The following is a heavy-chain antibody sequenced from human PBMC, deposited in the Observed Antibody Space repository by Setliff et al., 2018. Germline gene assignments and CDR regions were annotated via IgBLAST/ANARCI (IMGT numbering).Heavy chain of an antibody. CDR3: ARADHLVTTTFDY. CDR1: GVTFSSYA. Sequence: ASVKVSCKASGVTFSSYAISWVRQAPGQGLEWMGWINTNTGNPTYAQDFTGRFVFSLDTSDSTTYLDISTLKAEDTATYFCARADHLVTTTFDYWGQGTLVTVSS. CDR2: INTNTGNP. J-gene: IGHJ4*01. V-gene: IGHV7-4-1*02. D-gene: IGHD4-17*01.